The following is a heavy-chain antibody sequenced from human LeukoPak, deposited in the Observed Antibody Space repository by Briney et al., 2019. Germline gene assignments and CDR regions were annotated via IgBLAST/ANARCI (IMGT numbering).Heavy chain of an antibody. CDR3: AADQTGVGYCDGDCYSY. CDR2: IVVGSGNT. V-gene: IGHV1-58*02. CDR1: GFTFTSSA. Sequence: SVKVSCKASGFTFTSSAIQWVRQARGQRREWIGWIVVGSGNTNYAQKFQERVTITRDMSTSTAYMELSSLRSEATAVYYCAADQTGVGYCDGDCYSYWGQGALVTVSS. J-gene: IGHJ4*02. D-gene: IGHD2-21*01.